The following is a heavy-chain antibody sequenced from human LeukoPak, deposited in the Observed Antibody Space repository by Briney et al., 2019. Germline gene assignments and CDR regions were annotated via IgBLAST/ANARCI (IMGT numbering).Heavy chain of an antibody. Sequence: SETLSLTCSVYGGSFSAFYWNWIRQPPGKGLEWVGEVNHSGSTYYNPSLKSRVTFSVDTSTKQFSLELTSVTAADTAVYYCARDRGVYSRTLEDWGQGTLVTVSS. D-gene: IGHD6-13*01. CDR3: ARDRGVYSRTLED. V-gene: IGHV4-34*01. CDR1: GGSFSAFY. J-gene: IGHJ4*02. CDR2: VNHSGST.